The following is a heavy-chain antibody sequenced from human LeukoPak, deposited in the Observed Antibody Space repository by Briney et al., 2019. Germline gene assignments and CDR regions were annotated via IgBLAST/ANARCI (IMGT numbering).Heavy chain of an antibody. J-gene: IGHJ3*02. V-gene: IGHV3-48*03. D-gene: IGHD6-19*01. Sequence: PGGSLRLSCAVSGFTFSSYEMNWVRQDPGKGLEWVSYIGSSGSTMYYADSVKGRFTTSRDNAKSSLFLQMNSLRAEDTAVYYCAREAVGDAFDIWGQGTMVTVSS. CDR3: AREAVGDAFDI. CDR1: GFTFSSYE. CDR2: IGSSGSTM.